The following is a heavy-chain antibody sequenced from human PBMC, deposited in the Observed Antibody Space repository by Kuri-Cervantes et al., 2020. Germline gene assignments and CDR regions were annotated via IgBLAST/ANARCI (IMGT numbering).Heavy chain of an antibody. CDR1: GYAFINHG. CDR3: ARAPLTLWFGDPGGDY. Sequence: ASVKVSCKASGYAFINHGITWVRQAPGQGLEWMGWISIYNGHTNYAQKFQDRVTMTTDTSTSTAYMELTSLTSDDTAVYYCARAPLTLWFGDPGGDYWGQGTLVTVSS. D-gene: IGHD3-10*01. CDR2: ISIYNGHT. J-gene: IGHJ4*02. V-gene: IGHV1-18*01.